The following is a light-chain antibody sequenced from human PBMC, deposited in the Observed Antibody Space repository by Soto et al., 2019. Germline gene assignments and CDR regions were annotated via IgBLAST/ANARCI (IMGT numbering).Light chain of an antibody. J-gene: IGLJ3*02. V-gene: IGLV2-23*01. CDR3: CSYAGRSTPVL. Sequence: QPASVSGSPGQSINISCTGSSSDVGNYILVSWYQQHPGKAPKLMIFEGSKRPSGVSNRFSGSKSGNTASLTISGLQPEDEADYFCCSYAGRSTPVLFGGGTKLTVL. CDR2: EGS. CDR1: SSDVGNYIL.